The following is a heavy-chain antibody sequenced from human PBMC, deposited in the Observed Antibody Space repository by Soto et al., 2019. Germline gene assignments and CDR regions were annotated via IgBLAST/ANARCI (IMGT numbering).Heavy chain of an antibody. CDR1: GFTFSDYY. J-gene: IGHJ6*03. CDR2: ISSSGSTI. D-gene: IGHD1-20*01. CDR3: ARGPSNWNRFDQTERYMDV. Sequence: GGSLRLSCAASGFTFSDYYMSWIRQAPGKGLEWVSYISSSGSTIYYADSVKGRFTISRENAKNSLYLQMNSLRAGDTAVYYCARGPSNWNRFDQTERYMDVWGKGTTVTVSS. V-gene: IGHV3-11*04.